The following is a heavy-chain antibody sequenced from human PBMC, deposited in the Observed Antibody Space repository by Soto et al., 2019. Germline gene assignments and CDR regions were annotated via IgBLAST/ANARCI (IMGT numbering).Heavy chain of an antibody. CDR1: GYTFTSYG. V-gene: IGHV1-18*01. D-gene: IGHD4-4*01. CDR2: ISASSGHT. Sequence: ASVKVSCKACGYTFTSYGISWVRQAPGQGLEWMGWISASSGHTNFAQKLQGRVSMTTDTSTSTAYMELRSLRSDDTAVYYCARDKLADSVFPFDYWGQGILVTVSS. J-gene: IGHJ4*02. CDR3: ARDKLADSVFPFDY.